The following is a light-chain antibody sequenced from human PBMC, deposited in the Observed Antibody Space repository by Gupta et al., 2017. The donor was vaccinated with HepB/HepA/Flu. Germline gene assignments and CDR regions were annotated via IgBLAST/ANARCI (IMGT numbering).Light chain of an antibody. CDR1: NIGSKS. CDR3: QVWDSSSDHPV. Sequence: SYVLTQPPSVSVAPGKTARITCGGNNIGSKSVHWYQQKQGQAPVLVVYDDSDRPSGIPERFSGSNSGNTATLTISRVEAGDEADYYCQVWDSSSDHPVVGGGTKLTVL. J-gene: IGLJ2*01. CDR2: DDS. V-gene: IGLV3-21*03.